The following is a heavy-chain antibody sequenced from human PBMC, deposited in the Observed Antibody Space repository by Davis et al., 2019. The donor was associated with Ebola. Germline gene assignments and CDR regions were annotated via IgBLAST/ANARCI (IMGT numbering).Heavy chain of an antibody. Sequence: GESLKISCAASGFTFSSYSMNWVRQAPGKGLEWVSSISSSSSYIYYADSVKGRFTISRDNAKNSLYLQMNSLRAEDTAVYYCARDRRLWFRELLSAWDYWGQGTLVTVSS. CDR3: ARDRRLWFRELLSAWDY. D-gene: IGHD3-10*01. J-gene: IGHJ4*02. V-gene: IGHV3-21*01. CDR1: GFTFSSYS. CDR2: ISSSSSYI.